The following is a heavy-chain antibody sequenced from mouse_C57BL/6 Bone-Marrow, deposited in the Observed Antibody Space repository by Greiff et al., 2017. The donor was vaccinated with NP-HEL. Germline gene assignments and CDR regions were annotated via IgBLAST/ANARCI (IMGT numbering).Heavy chain of an antibody. V-gene: IGHV1-81*01. CDR2: IYPRSGNT. D-gene: IGHD2-14*01. CDR3: ARPRRSPFAY. J-gene: IGHJ3*01. Sequence: QVQLQQSGAELARPGASVKLSCKASGYTFTSYGISWVKQRTGQGLEWIGEIYPRSGNTYYNEKFKGTATLTADKSAISAYIELRSLTSDDSAVNVCARPRRSPFAYWGQGTLVTVAA. CDR1: GYTFTSYG.